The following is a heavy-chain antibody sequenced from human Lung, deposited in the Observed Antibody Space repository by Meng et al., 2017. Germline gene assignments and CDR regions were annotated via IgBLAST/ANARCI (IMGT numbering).Heavy chain of an antibody. J-gene: IGHJ4*02. Sequence: QVQVVQSGAEVRNPGASVKVSCKTSGYTFIRHGITWVRQAPGQGLEWMGWISVHNGNTNYAEKFQGRVTMTTDTSTNTAYMELRSLTSDDTAVYYCARDLKPEGIATEYLGYWGQGTLVTVSS. V-gene: IGHV1-18*01. CDR1: GYTFIRHG. D-gene: IGHD6-13*01. CDR3: ARDLKPEGIATEYLGY. CDR2: ISVHNGNT.